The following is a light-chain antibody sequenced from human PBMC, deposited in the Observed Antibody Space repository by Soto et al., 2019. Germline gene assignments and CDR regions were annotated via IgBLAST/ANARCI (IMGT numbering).Light chain of an antibody. CDR1: QSISSW. CDR2: KAS. Sequence: DLQMTQSPSTLSASVGDRVTITCRASQSISSWLAWYQQKPGKAPKLLIYKASNLQSGVPSRFSGSASGADFTLTISSLQPDDFATYCCQQYSTYPLTFGGGTTVEIK. J-gene: IGKJ4*01. V-gene: IGKV1-5*03. CDR3: QQYSTYPLT.